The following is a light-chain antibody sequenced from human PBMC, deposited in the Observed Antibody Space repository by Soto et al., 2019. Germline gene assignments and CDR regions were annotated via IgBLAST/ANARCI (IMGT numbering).Light chain of an antibody. J-gene: IGLJ3*02. V-gene: IGLV7-46*01. CDR1: TGPVTSGHY. CDR3: LLSDGDVRV. CDR2: DTS. Sequence: QAVVTQEPSLTVSPGGTVTLTCGSSTGPVTSGHYPYWFQQKPGQAPRTLIYDTSNKHSWTPARFSGSLLGGKAALTLSGAQPDDEADYYCLLSDGDVRVFGGGTKLTVL.